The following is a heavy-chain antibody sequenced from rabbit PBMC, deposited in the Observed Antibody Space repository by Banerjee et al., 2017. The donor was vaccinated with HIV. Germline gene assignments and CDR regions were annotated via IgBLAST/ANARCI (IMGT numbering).Heavy chain of an antibody. CDR1: GFSFSSSCY. J-gene: IGHJ4*01. CDR3: ARDPMLVVPYFNL. CDR2: IYPGFGIR. D-gene: IGHD4-2*01. Sequence: QSLEESGGGLVQPEGSLTLTCTASGFSFSSSCYMCWVRQAPGKGPEWIAYIYPGFGIRNYANSVKGRFTISSDNAQYTVFLQMTSLTASDTATYFCARDPMLVVPYFNLWGPGTLVTDS. V-gene: IGHV1S40*01.